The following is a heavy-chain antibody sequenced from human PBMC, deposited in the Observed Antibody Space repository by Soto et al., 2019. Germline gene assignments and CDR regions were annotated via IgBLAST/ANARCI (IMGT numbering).Heavy chain of an antibody. D-gene: IGHD6-13*01. CDR3: ARGEHSSWADYYFDY. V-gene: IGHV1-69*13. Sequence: ASVKVSCKASGGTFSSYAISWVRQAPGQGLEWMGGIIPIFGTANYAQKFQGRVTITADESTSTAYMELSSLRSEDMAVYYCARGEHSSWADYYFDYWGQGTLVTVSS. J-gene: IGHJ4*02. CDR2: IIPIFGTA. CDR1: GGTFSSYA.